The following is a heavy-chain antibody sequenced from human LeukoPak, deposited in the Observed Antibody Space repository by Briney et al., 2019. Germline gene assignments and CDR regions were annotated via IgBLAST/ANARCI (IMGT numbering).Heavy chain of an antibody. CDR3: ARANVLLWFGDFSQGWFDP. CDR1: GFTFSSYA. Sequence: GGSLRLSCVASGFTFSSYAMTWVRQTPGKGLEWVANIKPDESEIYYVDSVKGRFTISRDNTKNSLFLQMNSLRAEDTAVYYCARANVLLWFGDFSQGWFDPWGQGTPVTVSS. V-gene: IGHV3-7*01. J-gene: IGHJ5*02. CDR2: IKPDESEI. D-gene: IGHD3-10*01.